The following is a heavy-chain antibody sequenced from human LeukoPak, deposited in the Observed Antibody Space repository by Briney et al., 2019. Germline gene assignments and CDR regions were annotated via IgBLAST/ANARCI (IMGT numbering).Heavy chain of an antibody. V-gene: IGHV3-21*01. CDR3: GKDRSFSDAGRAFDP. CDR2: ISRSSTCI. J-gene: IGHJ5*02. Sequence: GGSLRLSCATSGFTFSDYGMTWVRQAPGQGLEWVSSISRSSTCIHYGDSLKGRFTISRDDAKNSLYLQMNHLRAEDTAVYYCGKDRSFSDAGRAFDPWGQGTLVSVSS. CDR1: GFTFSDYG. D-gene: IGHD3-10*01.